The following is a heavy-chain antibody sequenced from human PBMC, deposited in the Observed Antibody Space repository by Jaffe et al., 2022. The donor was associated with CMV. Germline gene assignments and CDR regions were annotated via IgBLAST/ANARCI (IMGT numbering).Heavy chain of an antibody. Sequence: QVQLVQSGAEVKKPGASVKVSCKASGYTFTSYYMHWVRQAPGQGLEWMGIINPSGGSTSYAQKFQGRVTMTRDTSTSTVYMELSSLRSEDTAVYYCARVGAGDSSGYCLPYWGQGTLVTVSS. V-gene: IGHV1-46*01. D-gene: IGHD3-22*01. CDR2: INPSGGST. CDR1: GYTFTSYY. CDR3: ARVGAGDSSGYCLPY. J-gene: IGHJ4*02.